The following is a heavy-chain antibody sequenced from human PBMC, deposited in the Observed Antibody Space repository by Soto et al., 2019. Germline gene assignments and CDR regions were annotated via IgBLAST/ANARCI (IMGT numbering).Heavy chain of an antibody. CDR3: ARNVVVPAAPNYYYYRMDV. J-gene: IGHJ6*02. CDR1: GGTFSSYA. V-gene: IGHV1-69*06. CDR2: IIPIFGTA. D-gene: IGHD2-2*01. Sequence: QVQLVQSGAEVKKPGSSVKVSCKASGGTFSSYAISWVRQAPGQGLEWMGGIIPIFGTANYAQKFQGRVTITADKSTSTAYMELSSLRSEDTAVYYCARNVVVPAAPNYYYYRMDVWGQGTTVTVSS.